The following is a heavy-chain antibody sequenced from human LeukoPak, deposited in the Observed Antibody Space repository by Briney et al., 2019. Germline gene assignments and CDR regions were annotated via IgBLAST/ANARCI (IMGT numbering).Heavy chain of an antibody. D-gene: IGHD6-19*01. J-gene: IGHJ4*02. CDR3: ARDLKAVAGIPPS. V-gene: IGHV3-30-3*01. Sequence: PGGSLRLSCAASGFTFSSYAMHWVRQAPGKGLEWVAVISYDGSNKYYADSVKGRFTISRDNSKNTLYLQMNSLRAEDTAVYYCARDLKAVAGIPPSWGQGTLVTVSS. CDR1: GFTFSSYA. CDR2: ISYDGSNK.